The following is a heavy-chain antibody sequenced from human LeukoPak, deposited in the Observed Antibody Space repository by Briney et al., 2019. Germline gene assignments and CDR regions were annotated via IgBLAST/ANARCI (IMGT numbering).Heavy chain of an antibody. Sequence: PGGSLRLSCTASGFTLGSHDMHWVRQSPGQGLGWVAAVSSGFHAFFADSVQGRFTVSREDARNSLYLQMNSLRAEDTAVYYCARDSGSESRSYVRYFDWLLNQAELDYWGQGTLVTVSS. CDR2: VSSGFHA. J-gene: IGHJ4*02. CDR3: ARDSGSESRSYVRYFDWLLNQAELDY. V-gene: IGHV3-13*01. D-gene: IGHD3-9*01. CDR1: GFTLGSHD.